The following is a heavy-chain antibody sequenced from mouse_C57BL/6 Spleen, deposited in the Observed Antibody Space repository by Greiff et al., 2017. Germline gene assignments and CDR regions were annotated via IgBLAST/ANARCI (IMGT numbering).Heavy chain of an antibody. CDR1: GYTFTSYW. J-gene: IGHJ2*01. D-gene: IGHD4-1*01. CDR3: TRRTGTKDYFDY. Sequence: VQLQQSGTVLARPGASVKMSCKTSGYTFTSYWMHWVKQRPGQGLEWIGAIYPGNSDTSYNQKFKGKAKLTAVTSASTAYMELSSLTNEDSAVYYCTRRTGTKDYFDYWGQGTTLTVSS. CDR2: IYPGNSDT. V-gene: IGHV1-5*01.